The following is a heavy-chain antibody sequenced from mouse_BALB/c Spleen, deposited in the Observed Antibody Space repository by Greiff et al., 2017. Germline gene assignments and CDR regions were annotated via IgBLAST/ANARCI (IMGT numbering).Heavy chain of an antibody. V-gene: IGHV5-17*02. CDR3: ARGGSSVFDY. Sequence: EVKLVESGGGLVQPGGSRKLSCAASGFTFSSFGMHWVRQAPEKGLEWVAYISSGISTIYYADTVKGRFTISRDNPKNTLFLQMTSLRSEDTAMYYCARGGSSVFDYWGQGTTLTVSS. CDR1: GFTFSSFG. CDR2: ISSGISTI. J-gene: IGHJ2*01. D-gene: IGHD1-1*01.